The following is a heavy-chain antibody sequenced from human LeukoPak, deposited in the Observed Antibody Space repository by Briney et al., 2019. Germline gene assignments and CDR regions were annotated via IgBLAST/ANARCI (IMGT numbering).Heavy chain of an antibody. D-gene: IGHD3-10*01. Sequence: SETLSLTCTVSGGSISSSSYYWGWIRQPPGKGLEWIGSIYYSGSTYYNPSLKSRVTISVDTSKNQFSLKLSSVTAADTAVYYWARAQNRGGNWFDPWGQGTLVTVSS. CDR3: ARAQNRGGNWFDP. V-gene: IGHV4-39*07. CDR1: GGSISSSSYY. CDR2: IYYSGST. J-gene: IGHJ5*02.